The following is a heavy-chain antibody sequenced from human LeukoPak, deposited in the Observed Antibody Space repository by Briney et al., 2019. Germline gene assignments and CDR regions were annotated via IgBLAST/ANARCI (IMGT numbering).Heavy chain of an antibody. D-gene: IGHD4-17*01. CDR2: IISDGSST. J-gene: IGHJ2*01. CDR3: ARDTGWYFDL. V-gene: IGHV3-74*01. Sequence: GGSLRLSCAASGFSFSSYWMHWVRQAPGKGLVWVSRIISDGSSTSYADSVKGRFTISRDNAKNTVFLQMISLRAEDTAVYYCARDTGWYFDLWGRGTLVTVSS. CDR1: GFSFSSYW.